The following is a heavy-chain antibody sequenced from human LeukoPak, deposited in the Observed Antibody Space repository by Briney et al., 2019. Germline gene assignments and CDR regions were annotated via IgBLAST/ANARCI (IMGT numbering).Heavy chain of an antibody. D-gene: IGHD4-11*01. J-gene: IGHJ4*02. V-gene: IGHV3-30-3*01. Sequence: QTGGSLRLSCAASGFTFSSYAMHWVRQAPGKGLEWVSDISYDGSNTYYADFAKGRFTISRDNSKNTLYLQMNSLRAEDTAVYYCARPLHGAFDYWGQGTLVTVSS. CDR3: ARPLHGAFDY. CDR1: GFTFSSYA. CDR2: ISYDGSNT.